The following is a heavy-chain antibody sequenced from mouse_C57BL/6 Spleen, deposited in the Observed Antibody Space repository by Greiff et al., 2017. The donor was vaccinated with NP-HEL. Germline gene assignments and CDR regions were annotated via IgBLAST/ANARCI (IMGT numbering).Heavy chain of an antibody. CDR3: ATLPYYGSSYDYFDY. CDR2: IYPGDGDT. D-gene: IGHD1-1*01. CDR1: GYAFSSSW. V-gene: IGHV1-82*01. Sequence: VQLQQSGPELVKPGASVKISCKASGYAFSSSWMNWVKQRPGKGLAWIGRIYPGDGDTNYNGKFKGKATLTADKSSSTAYMQLSSLTSEDSAVYFCATLPYYGSSYDYFDYWGQGTTLTVSS. J-gene: IGHJ2*01.